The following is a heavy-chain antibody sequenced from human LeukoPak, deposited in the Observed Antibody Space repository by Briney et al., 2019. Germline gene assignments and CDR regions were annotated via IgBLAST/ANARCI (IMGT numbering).Heavy chain of an antibody. Sequence: PGGSLRLSCAASGFTFDDYAMHWVRQAPGKGLEWVSLISGDGGSTYYADSVKGRFTISRDHSKNSLYLQMNSPRTEDTALYYCAKDISYWYYDSGGYYTFDYWGQGTLVTVSS. CDR2: ISGDGGST. CDR1: GFTFDDYA. D-gene: IGHD3-22*01. V-gene: IGHV3-43*02. J-gene: IGHJ4*02. CDR3: AKDISYWYYDSGGYYTFDY.